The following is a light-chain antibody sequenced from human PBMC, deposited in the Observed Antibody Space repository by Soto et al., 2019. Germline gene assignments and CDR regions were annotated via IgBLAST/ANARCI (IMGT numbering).Light chain of an antibody. J-gene: IGLJ1*01. CDR3: SSYTSSAPFYV. CDR1: STDVDGYDY. Sequence: QCVLTQPASVSGSPGQSITISCTGASTDVDGYDYVSWYQQHPGQAHKLMIYDVNNRPSGVSYRFSGSKSGDTASLTISGLQAEDDADYYCSSYTSSAPFYVVGTGTKVTVL. CDR2: DVN. V-gene: IGLV2-14*03.